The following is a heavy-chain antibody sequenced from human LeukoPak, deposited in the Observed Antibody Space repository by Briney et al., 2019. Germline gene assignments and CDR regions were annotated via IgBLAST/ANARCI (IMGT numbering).Heavy chain of an antibody. CDR1: GFTFSDAW. CDR2: IKSKTDGGTT. V-gene: IGHV3-15*01. D-gene: IGHD3-9*01. J-gene: IGHJ4*02. Sequence: GGSLRLSCAASGFTFSDAWMSWVRQAPAKRLEWVGRIKSKTDGGTTEYAAPVKGRFTISRDDSKTTLSLQMSSLKTEDTAVYYCTTAITYYDILTGYSKGYFDYWGQGTLVTVSS. CDR3: TTAITYYDILTGYSKGYFDY.